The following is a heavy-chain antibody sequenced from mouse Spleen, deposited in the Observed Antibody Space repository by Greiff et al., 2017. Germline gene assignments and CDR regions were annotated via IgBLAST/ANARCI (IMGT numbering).Heavy chain of an antibody. CDR1: GFTFSDYG. D-gene: IGHD4-1*01. CDR3: AAPGTFDY. J-gene: IGHJ2*01. CDR2: ISSGSSTI. Sequence: DVKLVESGGGLVKPGGSLKLSCAASGFTFSDYGMHWVRQAPEKGLEWVAYISSGSSTIYYADTVKGRFTISRDNAKNTLFLQMTSLRSEDTAMYYCAAPGTFDYWGQGTTLTVSS. V-gene: IGHV5-17*01.